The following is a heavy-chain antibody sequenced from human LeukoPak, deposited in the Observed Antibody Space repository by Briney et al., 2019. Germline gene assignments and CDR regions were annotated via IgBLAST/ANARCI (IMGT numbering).Heavy chain of an antibody. CDR1: GSTFSSYA. J-gene: IGHJ6*02. D-gene: IGHD4-17*01. Sequence: PGRSLRLSCAASGSTFSSYAMSWVRQAPGKGLEWVSAISGSGGSTYYADSVKGRFTISRDNSKNTLYLQMNSLRAKDTAVYYCAKDYGDYYLSHYGMDVWGQGTTVTVSS. V-gene: IGHV3-23*01. CDR2: ISGSGGST. CDR3: AKDYGDYYLSHYGMDV.